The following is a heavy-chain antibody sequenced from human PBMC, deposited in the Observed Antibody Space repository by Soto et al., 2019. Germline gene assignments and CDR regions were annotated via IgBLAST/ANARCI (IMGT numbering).Heavy chain of an antibody. CDR3: AKVLIPRPHYYYYYGMDV. CDR2: ISYDGSNK. Sequence: GGSLRLSCAASGFTFSSYGMHWVRQAPGKGLEWVAVISYDGSNKYYADSVKGRFTISRDNSKNTLYLQMNSLRAEDTALYYCAKVLIPRPHYYYYYGMDVWGQGTTVTVSS. V-gene: IGHV3-30*18. D-gene: IGHD3-16*01. J-gene: IGHJ6*02. CDR1: GFTFSSYG.